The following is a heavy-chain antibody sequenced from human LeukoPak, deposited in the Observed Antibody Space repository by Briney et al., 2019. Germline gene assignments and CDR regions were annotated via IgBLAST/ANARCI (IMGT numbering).Heavy chain of an antibody. Sequence: ASVKVSCKASGYTFTSYGINWVRQAPGQGLEWMGWISAYNSNTHYAQKLQGRVTMTTDTSTSTAYMEVRSLRSDDTAVYYCARGPLGYYYYMDVWGKGTTVTVSS. D-gene: IGHD3-16*01. V-gene: IGHV1-18*01. J-gene: IGHJ6*03. CDR3: ARGPLGYYYYMDV. CDR2: ISAYNSNT. CDR1: GYTFTSYG.